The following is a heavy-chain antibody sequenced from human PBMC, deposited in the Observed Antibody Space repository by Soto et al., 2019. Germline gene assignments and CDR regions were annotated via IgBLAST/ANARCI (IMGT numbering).Heavy chain of an antibody. Sequence: QVQLVQSGAEVKKPGSSVKVSCKASGGTFSSYAISWVRQAPGQGLEWMGGIIPIFGTANYAQKFQGRVTITADESTSTDYMELSSLRSEDTAVYYCAVHLDPLLYGWFDPWGQGTLVTVSS. CDR3: AVHLDPLLYGWFDP. CDR2: IIPIFGTA. J-gene: IGHJ5*02. CDR1: GGTFSSYA. V-gene: IGHV1-69*01. D-gene: IGHD2-2*02.